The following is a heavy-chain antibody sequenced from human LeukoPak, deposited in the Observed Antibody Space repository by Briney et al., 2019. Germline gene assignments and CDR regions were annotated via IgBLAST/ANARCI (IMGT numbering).Heavy chain of an antibody. J-gene: IGHJ4*02. V-gene: IGHV1-69*05. D-gene: IGHD3-10*01. CDR1: GGTFSSYA. Sequence: ASVKVSCKASGGTFSSYAISWVRQAPGQGLEWMGGIIPIFGTANYAQKFQGRVTITTDESTSTAYMELSSLRAEDTAVYYCARAQRLWFGESIFDYWGQGTLVTVSS. CDR3: ARAQRLWFGESIFDY. CDR2: IIPIFGTA.